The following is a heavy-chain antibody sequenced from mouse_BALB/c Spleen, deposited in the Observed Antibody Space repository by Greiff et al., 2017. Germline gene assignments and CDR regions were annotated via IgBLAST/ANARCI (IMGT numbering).Heavy chain of an antibody. J-gene: IGHJ2*01. CDR2: ISSGGSYT. CDR1: GFTFSSYT. V-gene: IGHV5-6-4*01. Sequence: EVQGVESGGGLVKPGGSLKLSCAASGFTFSSYTMSWVRQTPEKRLEWVATISSGGSYTYYPDSVKGRFTISRDNAKNTLYLQMSSLKSEDTAMYYCTRDSSYYWGQGTTLTVSS. D-gene: IGHD1-1*01. CDR3: TRDSSYY.